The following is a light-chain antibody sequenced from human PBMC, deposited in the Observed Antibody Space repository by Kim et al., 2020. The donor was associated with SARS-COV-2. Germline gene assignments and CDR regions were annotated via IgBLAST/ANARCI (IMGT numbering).Light chain of an antibody. J-gene: IGLJ3*02. V-gene: IGLV2-14*03. CDR1: YSDIGGYNY. CDR2: DVT. CDR3: TSYSVSSTLL. Sequence: QSALTQPASVSGSPGQSITISCTGTYSDIGGYNYISWFRQYPGKAPKLIISDVTQRPSGVPNRFSGSKSGNTASLTISGLQSDDEADYYCTSYSVSSTLLFGGGT.